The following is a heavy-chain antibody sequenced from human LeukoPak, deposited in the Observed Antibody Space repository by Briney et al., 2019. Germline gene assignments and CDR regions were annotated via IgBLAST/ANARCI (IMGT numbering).Heavy chain of an antibody. CDR2: ISSSSSYI. CDR1: GFTFSSYS. CDR3: ARDGAAAGNHFGVTDAFDV. V-gene: IGHV3-21*01. J-gene: IGHJ3*01. Sequence: GGSLRLSCAASGFTFSSYSMNWVRQAPGKGLEWVSSISSSSSYIYYADSVKGRFTISRDNAKNSLYLQMNSLRAEDTAVYYCARDGAAAGNHFGVTDAFDVWGQGTMVTVSS. D-gene: IGHD6-13*01.